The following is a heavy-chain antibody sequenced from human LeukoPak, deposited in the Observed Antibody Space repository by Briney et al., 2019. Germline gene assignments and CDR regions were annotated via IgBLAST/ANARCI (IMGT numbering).Heavy chain of an antibody. CDR3: AKEAEVGYCSGGSCYWIGDFFDY. CDR2: ISGSGGST. CDR1: GFTFSSYA. Sequence: GGSLRLSCAASGFTFSSYAMSWVRQAPGKGLEWVSAISGSGGSTYYADSVKGRFTISRDNSKNTLYLKMNSLRAEDTAVYYCAKEAEVGYCSGGSCYWIGDFFDYWGQGTLVTVSS. D-gene: IGHD2-15*01. V-gene: IGHV3-23*01. J-gene: IGHJ4*02.